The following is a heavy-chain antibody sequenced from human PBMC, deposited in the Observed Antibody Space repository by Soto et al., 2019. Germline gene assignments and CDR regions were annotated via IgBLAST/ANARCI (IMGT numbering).Heavy chain of an antibody. CDR2: IIPIFGTA. Sequence: QVQLVQSGAEVKKPGSSVKVSCKASGGTFSSYAISWVRQAPGQGLEWMGGIIPIFGTANYAQKFQGRVTITADESTSTAYMELSSLRSEDTAVYYCARGYCSGGSCYRNYYYYHGMDVWGQGTTVTVSS. CDR1: GGTFSSYA. V-gene: IGHV1-69*01. CDR3: ARGYCSGGSCYRNYYYYHGMDV. J-gene: IGHJ6*02. D-gene: IGHD2-15*01.